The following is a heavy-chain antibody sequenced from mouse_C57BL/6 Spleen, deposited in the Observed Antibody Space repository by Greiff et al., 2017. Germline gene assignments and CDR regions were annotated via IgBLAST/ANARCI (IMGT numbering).Heavy chain of an antibody. V-gene: IGHV3-6*01. J-gene: IGHJ2*01. D-gene: IGHD1-1*01. CDR1: GYSITSGYY. Sequence: EVKLMESGPGLVKPSQSLSLTCSVTGYSITSGYYWNWIRQFPGNKLEWMGYISYDGSNNYNPSLKNRISITRDTSKNQFFLKLNSVTTEDTATYYCARAGGVYYGSSYGYFDYWGQGTTLTVSS. CDR3: ARAGGVYYGSSYGYFDY. CDR2: ISYDGSN.